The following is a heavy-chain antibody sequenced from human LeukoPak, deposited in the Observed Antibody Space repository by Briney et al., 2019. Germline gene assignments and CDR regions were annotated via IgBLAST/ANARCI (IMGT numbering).Heavy chain of an antibody. Sequence: WASVKVSCKASGCTFTSYDINWVRQATGQGLEWMGWMNPNSGNTGYAQKFQGRVTMTRNTSISTAYMELSSLRSEDTAVYYCARGTYCSGGSCYSNWFDPWGQGTLVTVSS. J-gene: IGHJ5*02. CDR3: ARGTYCSGGSCYSNWFDP. CDR2: MNPNSGNT. V-gene: IGHV1-8*01. CDR1: GCTFTSYD. D-gene: IGHD2-15*01.